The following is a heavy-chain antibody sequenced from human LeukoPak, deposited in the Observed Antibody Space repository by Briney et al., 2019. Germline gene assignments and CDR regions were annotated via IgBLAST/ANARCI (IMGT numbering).Heavy chain of an antibody. CDR1: GFTFSSYA. J-gene: IGHJ4*02. CDR2: ISGSGGST. V-gene: IGHV3-23*01. D-gene: IGHD3-10*01. CDR3: VNILLGYYGSGSYSPGY. Sequence: GGSLRLSCAASGFTFSSYAMSWVRQAPGKGLEWVSAISGSGGSTYYADSVKGRFTISRDNSKNTLYLQMNSLRAEDTAVYYCVNILLGYYGSGSYSPGYWGQGTLATVSS.